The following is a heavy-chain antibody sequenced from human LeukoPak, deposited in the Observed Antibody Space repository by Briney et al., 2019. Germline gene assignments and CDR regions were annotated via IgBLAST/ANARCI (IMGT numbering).Heavy chain of an antibody. J-gene: IGHJ4*02. CDR1: GGSIISYY. V-gene: IGHV4-59*01. CDR2: IYYSGST. Sequence: SETLSLTCAVSGGSIISYYGSWRRQPPGKGLEWIGYIYYSGSTNYNPSLKSRVTISVDTSKNQFSLKLSSVTAADTAVYYCARVGSTGATVHFEQWRERPRVTVSS. D-gene: IGHD3-10*01. CDR3: ARVGSTGATVHFEQ.